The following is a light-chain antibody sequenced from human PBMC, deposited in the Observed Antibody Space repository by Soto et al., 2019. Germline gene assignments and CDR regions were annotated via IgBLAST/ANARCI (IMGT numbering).Light chain of an antibody. Sequence: QSALTQPASVSGSPGQSITISCTGTSSDVGSYSLVSWYQQLPGKAPKLMIYEDIKRPSGVSNRFSGSKSGNTASLTISGLQAEDEADYYCCSYAVGTTLVFGGGNKVTVL. CDR2: EDI. CDR3: CSYAVGTTLV. V-gene: IGLV2-23*01. J-gene: IGLJ2*01. CDR1: SSDVGSYSL.